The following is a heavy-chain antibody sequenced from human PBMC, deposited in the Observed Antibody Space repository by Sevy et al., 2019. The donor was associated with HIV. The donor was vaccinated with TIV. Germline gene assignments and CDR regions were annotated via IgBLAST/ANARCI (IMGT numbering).Heavy chain of an antibody. Sequence: PGGSLRLSCAASGFTFSTYWMHWVRQVPGKGLVWVSRINSDGSGTTYAGSVKGRVTISRDNAKNTLYLEMNSLRVEDTAVYYCARSFITMVRGVSRGSYFFDYWGQGTLVTVSS. CDR3: ARSFITMVRGVSRGSYFFDY. V-gene: IGHV3-74*01. CDR2: INSDGSGT. D-gene: IGHD3-10*01. J-gene: IGHJ4*02. CDR1: GFTFSTYW.